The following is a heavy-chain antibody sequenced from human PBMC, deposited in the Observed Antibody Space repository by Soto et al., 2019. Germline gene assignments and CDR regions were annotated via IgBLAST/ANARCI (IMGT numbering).Heavy chain of an antibody. V-gene: IGHV3-53*01. CDR1: GFTVSDKY. CDR2: IYDDGRT. Sequence: GSLRLSCAASGFTVSDKYMNWVRQAPGKGLEWVSVIYDDGRTYFADSVKGRFTVSRDDSKNTLYLQMNSLRAQDTAVYYCARGLALDYFDSWGQGTLVTVSS. CDR3: ARGLALDYFDS. J-gene: IGHJ4*02.